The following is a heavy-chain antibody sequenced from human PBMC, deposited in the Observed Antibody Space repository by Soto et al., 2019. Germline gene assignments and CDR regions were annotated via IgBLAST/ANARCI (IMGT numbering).Heavy chain of an antibody. D-gene: IGHD2-2*01. CDR3: ARSSDDIVVVPAADAY. Sequence: QVQLVQSGAEVKKPGASVKVSCKASGYTFTSYGISWVRQAPGQGLEWMGWIIAYNGNTHYAQKLQGRVTMTTDTRTRRAYMELRSLRSGDTAAYYCARSSDDIVVVPAADAYSGQGTLVTVSS. V-gene: IGHV1-18*04. J-gene: IGHJ4*02. CDR2: IIAYNGNT. CDR1: GYTFTSYG.